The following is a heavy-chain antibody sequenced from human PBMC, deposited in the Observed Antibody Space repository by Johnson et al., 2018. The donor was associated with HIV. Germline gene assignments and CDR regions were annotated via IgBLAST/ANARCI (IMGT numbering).Heavy chain of an antibody. Sequence: EMQLVESGGGEVRPGGSLRLSCVASGFSFDDYNMNWVRQAPGKGLEWVCGINPRPDSAACADSMKGRFTISRDNAKTSLYLQMNSLRAEDTALYYCARDRTITGNDPFDIWGQGTMVTVSS. D-gene: IGHD1-20*01. CDR3: ARDRTITGNDPFDI. V-gene: IGHV3-20*04. J-gene: IGHJ3*02. CDR1: GFSFDDYN. CDR2: INPRPDSA.